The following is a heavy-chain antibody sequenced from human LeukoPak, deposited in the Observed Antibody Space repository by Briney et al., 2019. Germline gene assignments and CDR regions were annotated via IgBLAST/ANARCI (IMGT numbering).Heavy chain of an antibody. CDR2: ISGSRGST. J-gene: IGHJ5*02. V-gene: IGHV3-23*01. CDR3: ASLGYSGS. D-gene: IGHD5-18*01. CDR1: GFTFSIYA. Sequence: SGGSLRLSCAASGFTFSIYAMSWVRQAPGKGLEWVSAISGSRGSTYYADSVKGRFTISRDNSKNTLYLQMNSLRAEDTAVYYCASLGYSGSWGQGTLVTVSS.